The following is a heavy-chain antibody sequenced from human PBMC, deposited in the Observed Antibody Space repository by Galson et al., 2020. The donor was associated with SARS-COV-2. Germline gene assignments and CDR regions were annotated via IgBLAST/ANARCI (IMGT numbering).Heavy chain of an antibody. CDR1: GFTFSSSA. CDR3: ARETDDDSSSWYDY. J-gene: IGHJ4*02. Sequence: GGSLRLSCAASGFTFSSSAMHWVRQAPGKGLEWVAIISYDGTTIYKSDSVKGRFTISRDISKNLLYLQMNRLRPEDTGVYYCARETDDDSSSWYDYWGQGTLVTVSP. D-gene: IGHD3-22*01. V-gene: IGHV3-30*04. CDR2: ISYDGTTI.